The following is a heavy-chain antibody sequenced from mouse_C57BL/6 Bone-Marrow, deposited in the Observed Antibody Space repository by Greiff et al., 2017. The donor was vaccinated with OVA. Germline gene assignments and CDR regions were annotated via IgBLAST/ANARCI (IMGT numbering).Heavy chain of an antibody. D-gene: IGHD4-1*01. V-gene: IGHV5-16*01. CDR2: INYDGSST. Sequence: EVKVEESEGGLVQPGSSMKLSCTASGFTFSDYYMAWVRQVPEKGLEWVANINYDGSSTYYLDSLKSRFIISRDNAKNILYLQMSSLKSEDTATYYCARETGLTFAYWGQGTLVTVSA. CDR1: GFTFSDYY. J-gene: IGHJ3*01. CDR3: ARETGLTFAY.